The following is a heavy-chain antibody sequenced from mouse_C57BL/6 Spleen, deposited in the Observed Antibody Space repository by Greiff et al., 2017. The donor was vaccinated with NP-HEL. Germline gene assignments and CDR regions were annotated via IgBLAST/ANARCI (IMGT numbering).Heavy chain of an antibody. CDR1: GFTFSDYY. CDR2: INYDGSST. V-gene: IGHV5-16*01. Sequence: EVHLVESEGGLVQPGSSMKLSCTASGFTFSDYYMAWVRQVPEKGLEWVANINYDGSSTYYLDSLKSRFIISRDNAKNILYMQMSSLKSEDTATYYCARDRVLYGSSLWYFDVWGTGTTVTVSS. D-gene: IGHD1-1*01. J-gene: IGHJ1*03. CDR3: ARDRVLYGSSLWYFDV.